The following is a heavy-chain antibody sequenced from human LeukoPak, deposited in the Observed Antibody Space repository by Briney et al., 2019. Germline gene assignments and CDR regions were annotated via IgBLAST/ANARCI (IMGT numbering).Heavy chain of an antibody. CDR3: ARGRGGLYGMDV. D-gene: IGHD3-16*01. CDR1: GFTVSSNY. V-gene: IGHV3-53*01. J-gene: IGHJ6*02. Sequence: GGSLRLSCAASGFTVSSNYMSWVRQAPGKGLEWVSVIYSGGSTYYADSVKGRFTISRDNSENTLYLQMNSLRAEDTAVYYCARGRGGLYGMDVWGQGTTVTVSS. CDR2: IYSGGST.